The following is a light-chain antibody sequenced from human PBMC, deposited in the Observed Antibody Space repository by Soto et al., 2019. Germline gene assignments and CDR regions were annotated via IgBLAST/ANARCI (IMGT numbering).Light chain of an antibody. Sequence: QSVLTQPPSVSGAPGQRVTISCTGSSSNIGAGYDVHWYQQLPGTAPKLPIYGNSTRPSGVPDRFSGSKSGASGALAITGRQAEDEADYYCQSYDSILSGVVFGGGTKLTV. CDR2: GNS. CDR1: SSNIGAGYD. CDR3: QSYDSILSGVV. V-gene: IGLV1-40*01. J-gene: IGLJ2*01.